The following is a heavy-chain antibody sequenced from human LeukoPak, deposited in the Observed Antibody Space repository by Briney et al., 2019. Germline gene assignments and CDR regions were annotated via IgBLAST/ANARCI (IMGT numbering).Heavy chain of an antibody. Sequence: SETLSLTCAVYGGSFSGYYWSWIRQPPGKGLEWIGEINHSGSTNYNPSLKSRVTISVDTSKNQFSLKLSSVTAADTAVYYCAKGVGSGWYPAYYYYGMDVWGQGTTVTVPS. V-gene: IGHV4-34*01. CDR1: GGSFSGYY. CDR3: AKGVGSGWYPAYYYYGMDV. J-gene: IGHJ6*02. D-gene: IGHD6-19*01. CDR2: INHSGST.